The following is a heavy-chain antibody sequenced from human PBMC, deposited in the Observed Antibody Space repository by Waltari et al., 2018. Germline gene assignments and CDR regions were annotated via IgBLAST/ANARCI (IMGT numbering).Heavy chain of an antibody. CDR3: AKDIDDYFDY. CDR1: GFTFDAYA. CDR2: ISWNSGSI. J-gene: IGHJ4*02. V-gene: IGHV3-9*01. Sequence: EVQLVESGGGLVQPGRSLRLSCAASGFTFDAYAMHWVRQAPGKGLEWVSGISWNSGSIGYADSVKGRFTISRDNAKNSLYLQMNSLRAEDTALYYCAKDIDDYFDYWGQGTLVTVSS.